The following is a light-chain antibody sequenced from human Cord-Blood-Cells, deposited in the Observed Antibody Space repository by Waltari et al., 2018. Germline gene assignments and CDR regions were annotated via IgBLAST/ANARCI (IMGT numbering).Light chain of an antibody. V-gene: IGLV2-14*01. CDR1: SSDVGGYNY. CDR2: DGS. CDR3: SSYTSSSTWV. J-gene: IGLJ3*02. Sequence: QSALTQPASVSGSPGQSITISCTGTSSDVGGYNYVSWYQQHPGKAPKLMLYDGSNRPSGVSNRFSGSKSGHAASLTISGLQAEDEAEYYCSSYTSSSTWVFGGGTTLTVL.